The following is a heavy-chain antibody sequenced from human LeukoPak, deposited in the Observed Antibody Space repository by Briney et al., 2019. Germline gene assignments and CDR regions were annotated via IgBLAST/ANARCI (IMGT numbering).Heavy chain of an antibody. D-gene: IGHD5-18*01. V-gene: IGHV1-69*05. Sequence: ASVKVSCKASGGTFSSYAMSWVRQAPGQGLEWVGRIIPIFGTANYAQKCQGRVTITTDESTSTAYMELSSLRSEDTAVYYCARRYSYPDAFDIWGQGTMVTVSS. J-gene: IGHJ3*02. CDR3: ARRYSYPDAFDI. CDR2: IIPIFGTA. CDR1: GGTFSSYA.